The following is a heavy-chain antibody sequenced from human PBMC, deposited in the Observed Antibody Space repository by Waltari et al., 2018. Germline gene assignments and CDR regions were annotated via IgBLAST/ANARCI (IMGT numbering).Heavy chain of an antibody. J-gene: IGHJ4*02. CDR1: GFTFDNYP. CDR3: AKDTRPERYSGTYGSFDY. V-gene: IGHV3-9*01. CDR2: ISWNSAKL. D-gene: IGHD1-26*01. Sequence: EVQLVESGGGLVQPGRSLRLSCAASGFTFDNYPFPWVRPAPGVGLEWVSGISWNSAKLGYAGSVKGRFTISRDNAKNSLYLQMNSLRAEDTAFYYCAKDTRPERYSGTYGSFDYWGRGTLVTVSS.